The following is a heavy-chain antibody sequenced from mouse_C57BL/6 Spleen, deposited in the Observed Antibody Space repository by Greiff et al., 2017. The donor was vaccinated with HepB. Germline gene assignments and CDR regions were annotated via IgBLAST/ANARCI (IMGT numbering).Heavy chain of an antibody. V-gene: IGHV1-50*01. CDR3: ARGTGLGFAY. Sequence: QVQLKQPGAELVKPGASVKLSCKASGYTFTSYWMQWVKQRPGQGLEWIGEIDPSDSYTNYNQKFKGKATLTVDTSSSTAYMQLSSLTSEDSAVYYCARGTGLGFAYWGQGTLVTVSA. CDR2: IDPSDSYT. CDR1: GYTFTSYW. J-gene: IGHJ3*01.